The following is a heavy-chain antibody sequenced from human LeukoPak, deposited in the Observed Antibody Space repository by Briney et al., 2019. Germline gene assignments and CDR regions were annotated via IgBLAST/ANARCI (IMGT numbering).Heavy chain of an antibody. V-gene: IGHV3-23*01. CDR2: VSGTDGST. CDR1: GFAFSSYA. J-gene: IGHJ4*02. Sequence: GGSLRLSCAASGFAFSSYALSWVRQAPEKGLEWVSTVSGTDGSTYYADSVKGRFTISRDNFKDTLYLQMNSLRAGDTAVYYCAKTPITWYYFDYWGQGTLVTVSS. CDR3: AKTPITWYYFDY. D-gene: IGHD3-16*01.